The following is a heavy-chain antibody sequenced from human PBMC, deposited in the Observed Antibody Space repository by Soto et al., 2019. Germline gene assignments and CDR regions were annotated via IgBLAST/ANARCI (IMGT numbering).Heavy chain of an antibody. J-gene: IGHJ4*02. CDR3: ARAGTNMVQFDD. Sequence: XETLSLPGTVSGGSINSYFWSWIRQSPGKGLEWIGHIYYSGSTSYSPSLKSRVSISLDTSKNQFSLEVHSVTAADTAVYYCARAGTNMVQFDDWGQGTLVTVSS. CDR2: IYYSGST. V-gene: IGHV4-59*01. CDR1: GGSINSYF. D-gene: IGHD3-10*01.